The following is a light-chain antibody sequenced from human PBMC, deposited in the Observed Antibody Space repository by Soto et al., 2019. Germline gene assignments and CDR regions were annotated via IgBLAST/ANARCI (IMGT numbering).Light chain of an antibody. CDR2: GAS. V-gene: IGKV3-20*01. CDR1: QSVSSTY. J-gene: IGKJ1*01. CDR3: QQYGGSRWT. Sequence: EIVLTQSPGTLSLSPGERATISCRASQSVSSTYLAWYQQKPGQAPRLLIYGASNRATGIPYRFSGSGSGTDFTLTISRLEPEDFAVYYCQQYGGSRWTFGQGTRVDI.